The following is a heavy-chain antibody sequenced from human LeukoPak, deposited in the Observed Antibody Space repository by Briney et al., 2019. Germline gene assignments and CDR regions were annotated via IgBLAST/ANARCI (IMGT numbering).Heavy chain of an antibody. Sequence: GGSLRLSCAASGFTFDDYAMHWVRQAPGKGLEWVSGISWNSGSIGYADSVKGRFTISRDNAKNSLYLQMNSLRGEDMALYYCVKGTEFDFWSGYLFDYWGQGTLVTVSS. CDR2: ISWNSGSI. CDR3: VKGTEFDFWSGYLFDY. J-gene: IGHJ4*02. V-gene: IGHV3-9*03. D-gene: IGHD3-3*01. CDR1: GFTFDDYA.